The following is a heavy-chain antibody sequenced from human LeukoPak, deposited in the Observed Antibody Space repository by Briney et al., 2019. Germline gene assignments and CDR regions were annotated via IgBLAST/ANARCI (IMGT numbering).Heavy chain of an antibody. V-gene: IGHV4-59*12. CDR1: GGSITNYY. CDR2: IYYSGST. CDR3: ARDTMVRGVIIDY. J-gene: IGHJ4*01. Sequence: SETLSLTCTVSGGSITNYYWSWIRQPPGKGLEWIGYIYYSGSTNYNPSLKSRVTISVDKSKNQFSLKLSSVTAADTAVYYCARDTMVRGVIIDYWGQGTLVTVSS. D-gene: IGHD3-10*01.